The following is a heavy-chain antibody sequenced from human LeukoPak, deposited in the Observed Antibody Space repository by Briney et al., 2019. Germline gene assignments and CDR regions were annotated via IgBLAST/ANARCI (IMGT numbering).Heavy chain of an antibody. CDR1: GFTFSSYG. Sequence: GGSLRLSCAASGFTFSSYGMSWVRQAPGKGLEWVSAISGSGGSTYYADSVKGRFTISRDNSKNTLYLQMNSLRAEDTAVYYCARDQGNGWFDPWGQGTLVTVSS. CDR2: ISGSGGST. J-gene: IGHJ5*02. V-gene: IGHV3-23*01. D-gene: IGHD1-1*01. CDR3: ARDQGNGWFDP.